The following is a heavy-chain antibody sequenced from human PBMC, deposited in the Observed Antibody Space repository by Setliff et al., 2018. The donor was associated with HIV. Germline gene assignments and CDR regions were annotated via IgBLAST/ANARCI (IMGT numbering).Heavy chain of an antibody. V-gene: IGHV3-33*08. J-gene: IGHJ6*03. CDR2: IWYDGSNK. D-gene: IGHD4-17*01. CDR1: GFTFSSYG. Sequence: GGSLRLSCAASGFTFSSYGMHWVRQAPGKGLEWVAVIWYDGSNKYYADSVRGRFTISRDNSKNTLYLQMNSLRAEDTAVYYCAKGYGDSTWAHCYYYMDVWGKGTTVTVSS. CDR3: AKGYGDSTWAHCYYYMDV.